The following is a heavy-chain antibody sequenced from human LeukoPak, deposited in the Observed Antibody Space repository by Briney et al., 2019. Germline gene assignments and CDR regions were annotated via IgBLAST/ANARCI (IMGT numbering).Heavy chain of an antibody. D-gene: IGHD6-13*01. V-gene: IGHV5-51*01. CDR2: IYPRDSDT. CDR3: ARQRNIAAAGTVLGWFDP. Sequence: GESLKISCKGSGYSFTSYWIGWVRRMPGKGLEWMGIIYPRDSDTRYSPSFQGQVTISADKSISTAYLQWSSLKASDTAMYYCARQRNIAAAGTVLGWFDPWGQGTLVTVSS. CDR1: GYSFTSYW. J-gene: IGHJ5*02.